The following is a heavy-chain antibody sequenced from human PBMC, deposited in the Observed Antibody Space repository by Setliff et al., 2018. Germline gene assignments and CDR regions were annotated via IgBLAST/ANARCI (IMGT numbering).Heavy chain of an antibody. D-gene: IGHD3-16*01. V-gene: IGHV4-38-2*02. J-gene: IGHJ4*02. CDR3: ARAFGLQYYFDY. CDR2: IYHSGST. CDR1: GYSISSGYY. Sequence: KTSETLSLTCTVSGYSISSGYYWGWIRQPPGKGLEWIGSIYHSGSTYYNPSLKSRVTISVDTSKNQFSLKPSSVTAADTAVYYCARAFGLQYYFDYWGQGTLVTVSS.